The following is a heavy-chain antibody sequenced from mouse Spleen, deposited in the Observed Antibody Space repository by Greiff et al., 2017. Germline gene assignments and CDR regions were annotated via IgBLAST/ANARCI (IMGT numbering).Heavy chain of an antibody. D-gene: IGHD2-14*01. CDR2: IHPNSGST. Sequence: QVQLQQPGAELVKPGASVKLSCKASGYTFTSYWMHWVKQRPGQGLEWIGMIHPNSGSTNYNEKFKSKATLTVDKSSSTAYLQLRSLTSGDSAVYYFEGGYEEEGYAMDYWGQGTSVTVSS. CDR3: EGGYEEEGYAMDY. CDR1: GYTFTSYW. J-gene: IGHJ4*01. V-gene: IGHV1-64*01.